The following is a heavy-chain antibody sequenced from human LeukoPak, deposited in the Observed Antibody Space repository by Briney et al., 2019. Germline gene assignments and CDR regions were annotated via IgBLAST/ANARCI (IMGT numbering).Heavy chain of an antibody. CDR2: IYHSGST. J-gene: IGHJ4*02. V-gene: IGHV4-39*07. D-gene: IGHD6-13*01. Sequence: SSQTLSLTCTVSGGSISSGGYYWGWIRQPPGKGLEWIGSIYHSGSTYYNPSLKSRVTISVDTSKNQFSLKLSSVTAADTAVYYCASEVDSSSWEGGFDYWGQGTLVTVSS. CDR1: GGSISSGGYY. CDR3: ASEVDSSSWEGGFDY.